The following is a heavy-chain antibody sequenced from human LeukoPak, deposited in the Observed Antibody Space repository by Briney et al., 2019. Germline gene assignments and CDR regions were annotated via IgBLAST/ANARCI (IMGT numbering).Heavy chain of an antibody. CDR3: ARDLEHYYDSSGYRY. Sequence: GGSLRLSCAASGFTFSSYGMHWVRQAPGKWLEWVAVIWYDGSNKYYADSVKGRFTISRDNSKNTLYLQMNSLRAEDTAVYYCARDLEHYYDSSGYRYWGQGTLVTVSS. CDR1: GFTFSSYG. D-gene: IGHD3-22*01. V-gene: IGHV3-33*01. CDR2: IWYDGSNK. J-gene: IGHJ4*02.